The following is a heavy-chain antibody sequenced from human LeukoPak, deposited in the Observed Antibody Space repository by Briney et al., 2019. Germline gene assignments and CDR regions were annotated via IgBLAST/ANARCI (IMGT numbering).Heavy chain of an antibody. V-gene: IGHV1-2*02. CDR2: INPNSGNT. CDR1: GYTFTAYY. CDR3: ARSLYYYGSGLYFDY. J-gene: IGHJ4*02. D-gene: IGHD3-10*01. Sequence: ASVKASCKAPGYTFTAYYMHWVRQAPGQGLEWMGWINPNSGNTNYAQKFQGRVTMTRDTSISTAYMELSRLRSDDTAVYYCARSLYYYGSGLYFDYWGQGTLVTVSS.